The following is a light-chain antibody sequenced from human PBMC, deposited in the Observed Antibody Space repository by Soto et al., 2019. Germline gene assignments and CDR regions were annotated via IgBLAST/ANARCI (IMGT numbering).Light chain of an antibody. CDR3: SSYTTSSTRV. J-gene: IGLJ3*02. V-gene: IGLV2-14*01. CDR2: EVS. CDR1: SSDVGNYNY. Sequence: QSALTQPASVSGSPGQSITISCTGTSSDVGNYNYVSWYQQHPGKAPKLMIYEVSSRPSGVSNRFSGSKSGNTASLTISGLQAVDEADYYCSSYTTSSTRVFGGGTKLTVL.